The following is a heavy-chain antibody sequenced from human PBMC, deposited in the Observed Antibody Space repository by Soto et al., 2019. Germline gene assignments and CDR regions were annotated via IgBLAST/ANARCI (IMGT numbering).Heavy chain of an antibody. D-gene: IGHD6-19*01. CDR2: ISYTGTT. Sequence: SETLSLTCTVSGGSVSSGGHHWTWIRQPPGKGLEWIGYISYTGTTNYNPSLKSRVTISVDTSKNQFSLRLSSVTPADTALYYCAKLVAVAGTDDWFDPWGQGTLVTVSS. V-gene: IGHV4-61*08. CDR3: AKLVAVAGTDDWFDP. J-gene: IGHJ5*02. CDR1: GGSVSSGGHH.